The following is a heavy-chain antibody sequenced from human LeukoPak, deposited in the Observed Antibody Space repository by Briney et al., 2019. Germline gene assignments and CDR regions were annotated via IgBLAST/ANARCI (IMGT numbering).Heavy chain of an antibody. J-gene: IGHJ6*02. CDR2: ISSSGSTI. CDR3: ARLFYYDSSGVYGMDV. D-gene: IGHD3-22*01. CDR1: GFTFSSYS. V-gene: IGHV3-48*04. Sequence: PGGSLRLSCAASGFTFSSYSMNWVRQAPGKGLGWVSYISSSGSTIYYADSVKGRFTISRDNAKNSLYLQMNSLRVEDTAVYYCARLFYYDSSGVYGMDVWGQGTTVTVFS.